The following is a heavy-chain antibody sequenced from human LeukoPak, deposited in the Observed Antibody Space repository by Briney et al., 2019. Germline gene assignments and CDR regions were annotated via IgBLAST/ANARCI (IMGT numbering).Heavy chain of an antibody. J-gene: IGHJ4*02. CDR1: GYTFTSYS. V-gene: IGHV1-18*01. D-gene: IGHD2-15*01. CDR2: ISGYNGNA. Sequence: ASVKVSCKASGYTFTSYSISWVRQAPGQGLEWMGWISGYNGNANYAQKFQGRVTMTTDTSTSTAYMELRSLRSDDTAVYYCATGPRRYCSGGSCYPPHYYFDYWGQGTLVTVSS. CDR3: ATGPRRYCSGGSCYPPHYYFDY.